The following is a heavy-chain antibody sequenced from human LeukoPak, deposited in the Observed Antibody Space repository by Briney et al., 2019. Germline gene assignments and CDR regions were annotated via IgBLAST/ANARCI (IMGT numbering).Heavy chain of an antibody. CDR2: ISSSGSTI. CDR1: GFTFSSYW. D-gene: IGHD3-10*01. Sequence: GGSLRLSCAASGFTFSSYWMNWVRQAPGKGLEWVSYISSSGSTIYYADSVKGRFTISRDNAKNSLYLQMSSLRAEDTAVYYCARVGHFYASGSFLFDYWGQGTLVTVSS. J-gene: IGHJ4*02. V-gene: IGHV3-48*04. CDR3: ARVGHFYASGSFLFDY.